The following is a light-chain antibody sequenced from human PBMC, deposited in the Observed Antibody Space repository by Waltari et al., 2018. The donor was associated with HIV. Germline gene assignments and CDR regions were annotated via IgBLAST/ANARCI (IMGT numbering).Light chain of an antibody. J-gene: IGLJ3*02. Sequence: QSVLTQPPSASGTPGQRVTISCSGSSSNIATNTVNWYQQLPGTAPNLLLYTNNQRPSGGPARFPGSKSGPSPSLAISGPQSDDDADYYCATWDDSLNGWVFGGGTRLTVL. CDR3: ATWDDSLNGWV. CDR2: TNN. CDR1: SSNIATNT. V-gene: IGLV1-44*01.